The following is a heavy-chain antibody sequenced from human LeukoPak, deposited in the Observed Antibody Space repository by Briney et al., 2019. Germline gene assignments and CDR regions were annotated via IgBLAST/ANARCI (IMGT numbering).Heavy chain of an antibody. V-gene: IGHV4-34*01. CDR2: INHSGST. CDR1: GGSFSGYY. CDR3: ASSDYYDSSGLPY. Sequence: TETLSLTCAVYGGSFSGYYWSWIRQPPGKGLEWIGEINHSGSTNYNPSLKSRVTISVDTSKNQFSLKLSSVTAADTAVYYCASSDYYDSSGLPYWGQGTLVTVSS. D-gene: IGHD3-22*01. J-gene: IGHJ4*02.